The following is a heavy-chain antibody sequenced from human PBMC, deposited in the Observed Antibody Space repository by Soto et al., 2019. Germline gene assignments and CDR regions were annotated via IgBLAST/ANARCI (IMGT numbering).Heavy chain of an antibody. D-gene: IGHD4-17*01. V-gene: IGHV3-74*01. CDR1: GFTFSSYW. CDR3: TRDWRGRLREAFDI. Sequence: EVQLVESGGGLVQPGGSLRLSCAASGFTFSSYWMYWVRQAPGKGLVCVSCINTDGSTITYADSVKGRFTISRDNAKSTMYLQANNLRADDTAVYFCTRDWRGRLREAFDIWGQGTMVTVSS. CDR2: INTDGSTI. J-gene: IGHJ3*02.